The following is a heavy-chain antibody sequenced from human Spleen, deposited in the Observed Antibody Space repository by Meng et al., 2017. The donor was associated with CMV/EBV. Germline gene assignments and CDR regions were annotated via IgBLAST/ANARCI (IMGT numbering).Heavy chain of an antibody. Sequence: ASVKVSCKASGYTFTGYYMHWARQAPGQGLEWMGWTNPNTGDTNYAQKFQGRVTMTRDTSINTAYMDLSRLRSDDAALYYCARGDGWTYYGLDVWGQGTTVTVSS. D-gene: IGHD5-24*01. V-gene: IGHV1-2*02. J-gene: IGHJ6*02. CDR2: TNPNTGDT. CDR3: ARGDGWTYYGLDV. CDR1: GYTFTGYY.